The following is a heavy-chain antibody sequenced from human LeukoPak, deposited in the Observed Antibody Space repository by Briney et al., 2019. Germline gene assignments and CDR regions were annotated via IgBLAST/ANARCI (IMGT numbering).Heavy chain of an antibody. V-gene: IGHV3-64*01. CDR3: AGARDGYNLAAFDI. CDR2: ISSNGGST. CDR1: GFTFSSYA. D-gene: IGHD5-24*01. J-gene: IGHJ3*02. Sequence: GGSLRLSCAASGFTFSSYAMHWVRQAPGKGLEYVSAISSNGGSTYYANSVKGRFTISRDNSKNTLYLQMGSLRAEDMAVYYCAGARDGYNLAAFDIWGQGTMVTVSS.